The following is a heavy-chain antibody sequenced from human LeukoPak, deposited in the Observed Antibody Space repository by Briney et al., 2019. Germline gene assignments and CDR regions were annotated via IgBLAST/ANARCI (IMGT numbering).Heavy chain of an antibody. CDR3: ARVATYDYVWGSYLNWFDP. CDR2: ISSSSSYI. CDR1: GFTFSSYS. J-gene: IGHJ5*02. Sequence: GGSLRLSCAASGFTFSSYSMNWVRQAPGKGLEWVSSISSSSSYIYYADSVKGRFTISRDNAENSLYLQMNSLRAEDTAVYYCARVATYDYVWGSYLNWFDPWGQGTLVTVSS. V-gene: IGHV3-21*01. D-gene: IGHD3-16*02.